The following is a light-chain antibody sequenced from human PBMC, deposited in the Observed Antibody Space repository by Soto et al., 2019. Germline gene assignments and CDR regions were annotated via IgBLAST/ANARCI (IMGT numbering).Light chain of an antibody. CDR2: GAS. J-gene: IGKJ4*01. Sequence: EIVLTQSPGTLSLSPGERATLSCRASQSVSSSYLAWYQQKPGQAPRLLIYGASSRATGFPPRFSGSGSGTEFTLTISSLEPEDSAVYYCHQRSSWPLTFGGGTKVDIK. CDR3: HQRSSWPLT. CDR1: QSVSSSY. V-gene: IGKV3D-20*02.